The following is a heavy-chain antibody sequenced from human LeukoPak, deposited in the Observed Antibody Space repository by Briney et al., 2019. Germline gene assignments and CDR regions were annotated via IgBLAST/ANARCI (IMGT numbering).Heavy chain of an antibody. CDR3: ARKWLPLQFDY. V-gene: IGHV4-39*07. J-gene: IGHJ4*02. D-gene: IGHD6-19*01. CDR2: IYHSGST. CDR1: GGSISSGSYY. Sequence: SQTLSLTCTVSGGSISSGSYYWSWIRQPPGKGLEWIGTIYHSGSTYYNPSLKSRVTISVDTSKNQFSLRLSSVTAADTAVYYCARKWLPLQFDYWGQGTLVTVSS.